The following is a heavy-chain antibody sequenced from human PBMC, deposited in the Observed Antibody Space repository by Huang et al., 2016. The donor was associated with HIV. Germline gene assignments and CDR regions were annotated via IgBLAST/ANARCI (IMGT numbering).Heavy chain of an antibody. D-gene: IGHD3-3*01. J-gene: IGHJ1*01. CDR2: IYYCGTT. CDR3: ARTGVAVSDDPEYFQH. Sequence: QESGPGLVGPSETPSLTCAVSGDSINSNTFYWGRIRRPPGKGLEWIGSIYYCGTTYYNPALKRRARIAVDASKNRIFLHLRSVTAADTGVYYCARTGVAVSDDPEYFQHWGQGALVTIS. CDR1: GDSINSNTFY. V-gene: IGHV4-39*02.